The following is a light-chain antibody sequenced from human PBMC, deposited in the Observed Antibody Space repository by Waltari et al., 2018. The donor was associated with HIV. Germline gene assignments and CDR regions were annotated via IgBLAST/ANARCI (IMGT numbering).Light chain of an antibody. Sequence: QSALTQPASVSGSPGQSITISCTAPSSDVGSYNLVSWYQQHPGKAPKLMIYEGSKRPSGVSNRFSGSKSGNTASLTISGLQAEDEADYYCCSYAGSSTLEVFGGGTKLTVL. CDR2: EGS. V-gene: IGLV2-23*01. CDR3: CSYAGSSTLEV. J-gene: IGLJ2*01. CDR1: SSDVGSYNL.